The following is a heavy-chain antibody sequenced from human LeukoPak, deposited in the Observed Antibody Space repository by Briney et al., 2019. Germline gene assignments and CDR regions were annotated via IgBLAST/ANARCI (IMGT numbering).Heavy chain of an antibody. D-gene: IGHD6-6*01. CDR2: ISPTESTT. J-gene: IGHJ4*02. CDR1: GFSFSGHW. CDR3: ARGPNSNWSGLDF. Sequence: GGCLRLSCTASGFSFSGHWLHWARHLPGKGLVWVSRISPTESTTSYADSVKGRFTVSRDNAKNTLYLQVNNLRAEDTAVYYCARGPNSNWSGLDFWGQGTLLTVSS. V-gene: IGHV3-74*01.